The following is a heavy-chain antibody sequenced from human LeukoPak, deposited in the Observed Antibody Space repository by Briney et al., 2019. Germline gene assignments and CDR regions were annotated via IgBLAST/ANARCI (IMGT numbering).Heavy chain of an antibody. CDR1: GCIFTSYG. CDR3: ATEGGWGPTDYGDNVY. CDR2: ISPYKGNT. J-gene: IGHJ4*02. D-gene: IGHD4-17*01. V-gene: IGHV1-18*01. Sequence: ASVKVSCKASGCIFTSYGISWVRQAPGQGLEWMGWISPYKGNTNYAQNLQGRVTMTTDTSTSTAYMEVRSLRSDDTAVYYCATEGGWGPTDYGDNVYWGQGTLVTVSS.